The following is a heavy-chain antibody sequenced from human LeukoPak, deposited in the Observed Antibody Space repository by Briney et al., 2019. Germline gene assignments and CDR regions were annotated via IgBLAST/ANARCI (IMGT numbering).Heavy chain of an antibody. Sequence: SETLSLTCAVSGYSISSGYYWGWIRQPPGKGLEWIGSIYHSGSTYYNPSLKSRVTISVDTSKNQFSLKLSSVTAADTAVYYCARGQGFGVVIIWVYYMDVWGKGTTVTVSS. D-gene: IGHD3-3*01. J-gene: IGHJ6*03. CDR2: IYHSGST. CDR1: GYSISSGYY. CDR3: ARGQGFGVVIIWVYYMDV. V-gene: IGHV4-38-2*01.